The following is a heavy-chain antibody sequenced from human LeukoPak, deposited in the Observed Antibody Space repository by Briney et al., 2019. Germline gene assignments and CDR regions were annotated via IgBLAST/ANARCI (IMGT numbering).Heavy chain of an antibody. CDR2: IKQDGSEK. V-gene: IGHV3-7*01. CDR1: GFTFSSYW. CDR3: ARVEGAGIAAAPHFDY. D-gene: IGHD6-13*01. J-gene: IGHJ4*02. Sequence: GGSLRLSCAASGFTFSSYWMSWVRQAPGKGLEWVANIKQDGSEKYYVDSVKGRFTISRDNAKNSLYLQMNSLRAEDTAVYYCARVEGAGIAAAPHFDYWGQGTLVTVSS.